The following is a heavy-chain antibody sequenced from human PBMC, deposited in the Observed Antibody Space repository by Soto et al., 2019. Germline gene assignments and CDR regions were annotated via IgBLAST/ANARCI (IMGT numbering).Heavy chain of an antibody. CDR1: GFTFRSYN. V-gene: IGHV3-21*04. CDR3: ARVRFGQWGYAMDV. J-gene: IGHJ6*02. D-gene: IGHD3-10*01. Sequence: GGSLRLSCIASGFTFRSYNMTWVRQAPGKGLEWVSSIRSGNNYTSYAGSVRGRFTVSRDNAKNSLYLQMNSLRAEDTAIYYCARVRFGQWGYAMDVWGQGTTVTVSS. CDR2: IRSGNNYT.